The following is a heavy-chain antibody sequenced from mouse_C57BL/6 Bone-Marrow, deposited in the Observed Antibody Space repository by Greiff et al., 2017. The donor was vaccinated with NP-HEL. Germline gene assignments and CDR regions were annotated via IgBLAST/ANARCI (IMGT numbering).Heavy chain of an antibody. V-gene: IGHV7-1*01. CDR2: SRNKANDYTT. CDR3: ARDGLADYAMDY. D-gene: IGHD2-13*01. CDR1: GFTFSDFY. J-gene: IGHJ4*01. Sequence: EVQGVESGGGLVQSGRSLRLSCATSGFTFSDFYMEWVRQAPGKGLEWIAASRNKANDYTTEYSASVKGRFIVSRDTSQSILYLQMNALRAEDTAIYYCARDGLADYAMDYWGQGTSVTVSS.